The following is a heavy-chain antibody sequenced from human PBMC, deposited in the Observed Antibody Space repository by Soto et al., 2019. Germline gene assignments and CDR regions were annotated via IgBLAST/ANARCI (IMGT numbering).Heavy chain of an antibody. CDR1: GFIFSNSW. CDR2: IQPNGRKT. V-gene: IGHV3-7*03. CDR3: ATLPGYYDILTGYYGPFDY. J-gene: IGHJ4*02. Sequence: GGSLRLSCAASGFIFSNSWMSWVRQAPGKGLEWVASIQPNGRKTYYVDSVKGRFTISRDNAKNSLFLQMNSLRAEDTAVYYCATLPGYYDILTGYYGPFDYWGQGTLVTVSS. D-gene: IGHD3-9*01.